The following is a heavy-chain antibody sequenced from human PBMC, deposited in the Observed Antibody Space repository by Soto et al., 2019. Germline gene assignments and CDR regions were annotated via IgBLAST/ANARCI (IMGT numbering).Heavy chain of an antibody. D-gene: IGHD3-3*01. Sequence: ASVKVSCKVSGYTLTELSMHWVRQAPGKGLEWMGGFDPEDGETIYAQKFQGRVTMTEDTSTDTAYMELSSLRSEDTAVYYCETLRFLEWLLGDAFDIWGQGTMVTVSS. V-gene: IGHV1-24*01. CDR2: FDPEDGET. CDR1: GYTLTELS. CDR3: ETLRFLEWLLGDAFDI. J-gene: IGHJ3*02.